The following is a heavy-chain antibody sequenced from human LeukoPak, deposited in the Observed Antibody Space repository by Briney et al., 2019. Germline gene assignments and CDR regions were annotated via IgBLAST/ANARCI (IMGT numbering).Heavy chain of an antibody. CDR3: AKEKYYDFWSGYTYGMDV. V-gene: IGHV3-23*01. CDR2: ISGSGGST. J-gene: IGHJ6*02. D-gene: IGHD3-3*01. CDR1: GFTFSSYA. Sequence: GGSLRLSCAASGFTFSSYAMSWVRQAPGKGLEWVSAISGSGGSTYYADSVKGRFTISRDNSKNTLYLQMNSLRAEDTAVYYCAKEKYYDFWSGYTYGMDVWGQGTTVTVSS.